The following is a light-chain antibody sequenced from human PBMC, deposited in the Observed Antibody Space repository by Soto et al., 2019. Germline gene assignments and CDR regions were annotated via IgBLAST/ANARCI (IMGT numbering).Light chain of an antibody. CDR2: DAS. J-gene: IGKJ3*01. CDR1: QSVSNS. CDR3: QHRRGSPLT. Sequence: EIGLTQSPATLSLSPGERATLSCRASQSVSNSLLWYQQKPAQAPRLLIYDASSRATGIPARFSGSGSGTDFTLTISSLEPEDFAIYYCQHRRGSPLTFGPGTTVDIK. V-gene: IGKV3-11*01.